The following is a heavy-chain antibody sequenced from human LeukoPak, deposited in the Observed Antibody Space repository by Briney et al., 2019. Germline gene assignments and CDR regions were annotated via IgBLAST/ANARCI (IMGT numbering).Heavy chain of an antibody. Sequence: PGGSLRLSCAASGFTFSNAWMSWVRQAPGKGLEWVGRIKSKTDGGTTDYAAPVKGRFTISRDDSKNTLYLQMNSLKTEDTAVYYCTTDPGIVGATPFDYWGQGTLVTVSS. V-gene: IGHV3-15*01. J-gene: IGHJ4*02. CDR2: IKSKTDGGTT. CDR3: TTDPGIVGATPFDY. CDR1: GFTFSNAW. D-gene: IGHD1-26*01.